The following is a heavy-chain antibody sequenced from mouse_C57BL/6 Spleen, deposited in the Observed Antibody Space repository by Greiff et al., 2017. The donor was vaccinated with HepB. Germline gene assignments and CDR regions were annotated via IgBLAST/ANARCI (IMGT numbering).Heavy chain of an antibody. CDR2: ISYDGSN. J-gene: IGHJ2*01. Sequence: EVKLMESGPGLVKPSQSLSLTCSVTGYSITSGYYWNWIRQFPGNKLEWMGYISYDGSNNYNPSLKNRISITRDTSKNQFFLKLNSVTTEDTATYYCARDGFISYYFDYWGQGTTLTVSS. CDR3: ARDGFISYYFDY. D-gene: IGHD1-1*01. V-gene: IGHV3-6*01. CDR1: GYSITSGYY.